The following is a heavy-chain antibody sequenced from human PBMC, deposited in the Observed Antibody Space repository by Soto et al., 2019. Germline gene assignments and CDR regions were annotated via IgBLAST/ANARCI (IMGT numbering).Heavy chain of an antibody. V-gene: IGHV7-4-1*01. CDR1: GYTFTSYA. D-gene: IGHD6-19*01. CDR2: INTNTGNP. CDR3: ARELGIAVAGQGDFRH. J-gene: IGHJ1*01. Sequence: ASVKVSCKASGYTFTSYAMNWVRQAPGQGLEWMGWINTNTGNPTYAQGFTGRFVFSLDTSVSTAYLQICSLKAEDTVVYYCARELGIAVAGQGDFRHWGQGTLVTVSS.